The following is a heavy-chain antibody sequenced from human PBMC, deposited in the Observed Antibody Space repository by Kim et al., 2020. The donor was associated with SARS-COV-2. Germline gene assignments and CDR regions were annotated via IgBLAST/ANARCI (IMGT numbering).Heavy chain of an antibody. CDR3: ARDLAWLLAHDY. J-gene: IGHJ4*02. D-gene: IGHD3-3*01. V-gene: IGHV3-7*03. Sequence: YYVESLKGRFTISRDNAKNSLYLQMNSLRAEDTAVYYCARDLAWLLAHDYWGQGTLVTVSS.